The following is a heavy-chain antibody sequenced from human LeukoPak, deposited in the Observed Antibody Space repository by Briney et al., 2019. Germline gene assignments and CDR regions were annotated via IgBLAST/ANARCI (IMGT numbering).Heavy chain of an antibody. Sequence: SETLSLTCTVSGGSISSHYWSWIRQPPGKGLEWIGYIYYSGSTNYNPSLKSRVTISVDTSKNQFSLKLSSVTAADTAVYYCARSAYGSGSYYKVFDYWGQGTLVTVST. CDR2: IYYSGST. J-gene: IGHJ4*02. CDR3: ARSAYGSGSYYKVFDY. D-gene: IGHD3-10*01. CDR1: GGSISSHY. V-gene: IGHV4-59*11.